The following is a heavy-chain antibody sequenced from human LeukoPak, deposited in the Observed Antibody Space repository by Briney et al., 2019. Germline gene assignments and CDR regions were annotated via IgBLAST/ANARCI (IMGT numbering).Heavy chain of an antibody. D-gene: IGHD6-19*01. J-gene: IGHJ4*02. Sequence: ASVKVSCKASGYTFTGYYMHWVRQAPGQGLEWMGWISAYNGNTNYAQKLQGRVTMTTDTSTSTAYMELRSLRSDDTAVYYCARAYWTYSSGWYIGGFDYWGQGTLVTVSS. CDR1: GYTFTGYY. CDR3: ARAYWTYSSGWYIGGFDY. CDR2: ISAYNGNT. V-gene: IGHV1-18*04.